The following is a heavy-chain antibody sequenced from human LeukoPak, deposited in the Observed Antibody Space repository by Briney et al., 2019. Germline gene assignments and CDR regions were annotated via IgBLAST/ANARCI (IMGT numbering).Heavy chain of an antibody. J-gene: IGHJ1*01. V-gene: IGHV4-34*01. CDR1: GGSFSGYY. CDR2: INHSGST. CDR3: ARGRYYYDSSGYYSIKEYFQH. D-gene: IGHD3-22*01. Sequence: SETLSLTCAVSGGSFSGYYWSWIRQPPGKGLEWIGEINHSGSTNYNPSLKSRVTISVDTSKNQFSLKLSSVTAADTAVYYCARGRYYYDSSGYYSIKEYFQHWGQGTLVTVSS.